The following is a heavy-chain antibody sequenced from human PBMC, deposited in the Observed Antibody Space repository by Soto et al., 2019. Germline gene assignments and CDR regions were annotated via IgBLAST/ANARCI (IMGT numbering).Heavy chain of an antibody. J-gene: IGHJ4*02. CDR3: TRGPRPSSVGTGAF. CDR1: GFTFSMYW. CDR2: ISDDGSRA. Sequence: EVQLVESGGDLVQPGGSLRLSCTASGFTFSMYWMHWVRQVPGKGPEWVSRISDDGSRADYADSVKGRFTISRDNAKNTLYLALHVLRADDTAVYYCTRGPRPSSVGTGAFWGQGTPVTVSS. V-gene: IGHV3-74*01. D-gene: IGHD3-10*01.